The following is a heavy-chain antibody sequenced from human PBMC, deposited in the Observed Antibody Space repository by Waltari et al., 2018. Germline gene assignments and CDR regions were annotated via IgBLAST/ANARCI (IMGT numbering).Heavy chain of an antibody. CDR3: ARVYGRVRHPTQPRAFDI. CDR1: GGTFSSYA. V-gene: IGHV1-69*05. CDR2: IIPIFGTA. Sequence: QVQLVQSGAEVKKPGSSVKVSCKASGGTFSSYAISWVRQAPGQGLEWMGGIIPIFGTANYAQKVQGRVTITTDESTSTAYMELSSLRSEDTAVYYCARVYGRVRHPTQPRAFDIWGQGTMVTVSS. J-gene: IGHJ3*02. D-gene: IGHD2-2*01.